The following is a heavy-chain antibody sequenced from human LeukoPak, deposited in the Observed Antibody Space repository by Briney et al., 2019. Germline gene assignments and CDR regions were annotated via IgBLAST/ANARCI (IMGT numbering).Heavy chain of an antibody. CDR1: GYTFTGYY. V-gene: IGHV1-2*02. CDR2: INPNSGGT. CDR3: ARFPPSDLVAVGAFDI. D-gene: IGHD2-8*02. Sequence: ASVKVSCKASGYTFTGYYMHWVRQAPGQGLEWMGWINPNSGGTNYAQKFQGRVTMTRDTSISTAYMELSRLRSDDTAVYYCARFPPSDLVAVGAFDIWGQGTMVTVSS. J-gene: IGHJ3*02.